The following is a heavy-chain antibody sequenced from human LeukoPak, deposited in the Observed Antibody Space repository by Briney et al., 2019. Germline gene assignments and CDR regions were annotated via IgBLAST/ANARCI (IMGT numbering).Heavy chain of an antibody. Sequence: GXXLKISCQGSGYTFTSYWIGWVRQMPGKGLEWMGIIYPGDSESRYSPSFQGQVTISADKSISTAYLQWRSLKASDTAIYYCARRNDEFIDYWGQGTLVAVSS. V-gene: IGHV5-51*01. CDR1: GYTFTSYW. J-gene: IGHJ4*02. D-gene: IGHD1-1*01. CDR3: ARRNDEFIDY. CDR2: IYPGDSES.